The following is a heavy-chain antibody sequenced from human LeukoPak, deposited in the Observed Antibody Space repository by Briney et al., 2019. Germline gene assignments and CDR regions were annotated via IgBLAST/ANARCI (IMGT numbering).Heavy chain of an antibody. CDR1: GFTFSSCE. Sequence: QPGGSLRLSCAASGFTFSSCEMNWVRQAPGKGLEWVSYISSSGSPIYYADSVKGRFTISRDNAKNSLYLQMNSLRAEDTAVYYCTRVASYDILTGYYTLHYDYWGQGTLVTVSS. CDR2: ISSSGSPI. D-gene: IGHD3-9*01. J-gene: IGHJ4*02. CDR3: TRVASYDILTGYYTLHYDY. V-gene: IGHV3-48*03.